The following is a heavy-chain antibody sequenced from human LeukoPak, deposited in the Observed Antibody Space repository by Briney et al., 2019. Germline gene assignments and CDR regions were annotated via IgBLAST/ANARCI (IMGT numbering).Heavy chain of an antibody. CDR2: INHSGST. CDR3: ASKGDIVVVPAAYFDY. CDR1: GFTVSSNY. V-gene: IGHV4-34*01. J-gene: IGHJ4*02. Sequence: GSLRLSCAASGFTVSSNYMSWVRQPPGKGLEWIGEINHSGSTNYNPSLKSRVTISVDTSKNQFSLKLSSVTAADTAVYYCASKGDIVVVPAAYFDYWGQGTLVTVSS. D-gene: IGHD2-2*01.